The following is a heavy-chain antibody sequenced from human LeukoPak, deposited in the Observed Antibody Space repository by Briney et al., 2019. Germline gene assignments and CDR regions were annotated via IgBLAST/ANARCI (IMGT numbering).Heavy chain of an antibody. V-gene: IGHV4-34*01. J-gene: IGHJ4*02. CDR2: INHSGST. Sequence: SETLSLTCAVYGGSFSGYYWTWIRQPPGKRLEWIGQINHSGSTNYNPSLKSRVTLSVDTSKNQFSLKLNSVTAADTAVYYCARGSPGYWGQRSLVTVSS. CDR3: ARGSPGY. CDR1: GGSFSGYY.